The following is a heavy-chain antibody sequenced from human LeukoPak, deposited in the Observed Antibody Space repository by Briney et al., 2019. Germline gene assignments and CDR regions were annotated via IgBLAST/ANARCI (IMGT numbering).Heavy chain of an antibody. CDR3: AVNMATSFDY. CDR2: ISYDGSNK. J-gene: IGHJ4*02. CDR1: GFTFSSYA. V-gene: IGHV3-30-3*01. Sequence: GRSLRLSCAASGFTFSSYAMHWVRQAPGKGLEWVAVISYDGSNKYYADSVKGRFTTSRDNSKNTLYLQMNSLRAEDTAVYYCAVNMATSFDYWGQGTLVTVSS. D-gene: IGHD5-24*01.